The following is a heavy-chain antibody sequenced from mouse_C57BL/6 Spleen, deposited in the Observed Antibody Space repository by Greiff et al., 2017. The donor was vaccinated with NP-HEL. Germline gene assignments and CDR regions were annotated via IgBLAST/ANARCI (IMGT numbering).Heavy chain of an antibody. CDR2: IRSKSNNYAT. D-gene: IGHD2-3*01. CDR1: GFSFNTYA. Sequence: EVQGVESGGGLVQPKGSLKLSCAASGFSFNTYAMNWVRQAPGKGLEWVARIRSKSNNYATYYADSVKDRFTISRDDSESMLYLQMNNLKTEDTAMYYCVRGGLLFDYWGQGTTLTVSS. V-gene: IGHV10-1*01. CDR3: VRGGLLFDY. J-gene: IGHJ2*01.